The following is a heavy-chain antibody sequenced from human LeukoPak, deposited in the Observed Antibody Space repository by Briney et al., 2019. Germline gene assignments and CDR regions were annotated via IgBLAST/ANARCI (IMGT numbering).Heavy chain of an antibody. CDR1: GFTFSSDS. J-gene: IGHJ4*02. D-gene: IGHD4-23*01. V-gene: IGHV3-23*01. CDR2: TNARGDDT. Sequence: PGGSLRLSCAGSGFTFSSDSMNWVRQAPGKGLEWVSATNARGDDTYYADSVKGRFTISRDNSKNTLYLRMNTLRAEDTAVYYCAKRSDYGDDSNYFDYWGQGTLVTVSS. CDR3: AKRSDYGDDSNYFDY.